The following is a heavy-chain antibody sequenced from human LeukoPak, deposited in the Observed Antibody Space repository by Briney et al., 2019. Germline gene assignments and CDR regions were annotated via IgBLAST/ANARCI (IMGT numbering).Heavy chain of an antibody. V-gene: IGHV3-7*01. CDR2: IKQDGSQK. CDR1: GFTFSSHW. D-gene: IGHD2-15*01. J-gene: IGHJ3*02. Sequence: GGSLRLSCAASGFTFSSHWMSWVRQAPGKGLEWVANIKQDGSQKYYMDSVKGRFTISRDNARKSLYLQMNSLRAEDTAVYYCARDSGGNNAFDIWGQGTMVTVSS. CDR3: ARDSGGNNAFDI.